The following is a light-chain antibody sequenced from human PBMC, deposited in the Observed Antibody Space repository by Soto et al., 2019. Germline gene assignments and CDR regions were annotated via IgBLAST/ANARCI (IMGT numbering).Light chain of an antibody. CDR3: HQRQSWPRT. J-gene: IGKJ1*01. Sequence: EIVLTQSPATLSSFPGERATLSCRASQAVNTRLAWYQHKPGQAPRLLIYLTSNRATGIPARFSGSGSGTAFTLTISSLEPEDSAVYYCHQRQSWPRTFGQGTKVDIK. CDR2: LTS. V-gene: IGKV3-11*01. CDR1: QAVNTR.